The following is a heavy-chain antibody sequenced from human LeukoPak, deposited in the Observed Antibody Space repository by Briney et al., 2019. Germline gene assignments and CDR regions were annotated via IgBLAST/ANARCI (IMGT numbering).Heavy chain of an antibody. J-gene: IGHJ4*02. V-gene: IGHV3-21*01. D-gene: IGHD5-18*01. CDR3: ARGGYRDGGHRY. CDR2: ISSSSSNI. Sequence: AGTLTLTCAASGFTFSSYSLNWVRQAPGKGLEWVSSISSSSSNIYYPDSVKGRFTFARDNANNSLYLQMNSLRAEDTAVYYCARGGYRDGGHRYWGQGTLVTVSS. CDR1: GFTFSSYS.